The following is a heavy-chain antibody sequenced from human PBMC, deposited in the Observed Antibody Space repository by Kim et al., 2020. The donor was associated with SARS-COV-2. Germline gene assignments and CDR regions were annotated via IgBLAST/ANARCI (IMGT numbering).Heavy chain of an antibody. CDR2: IYYSGST. CDR3: ARGDYYDSSGYGRPLYNWFDP. D-gene: IGHD3-22*01. CDR1: GGSISSYY. Sequence: SETLSLTCTVSGGSISSYYWSWIRQPPGKGLEWIGYIYYSGSTNYNPSLKSRVTISVDTSKNQFSLKLSSVTAADTAVYYCARGDYYDSSGYGRPLYNWFDPWGQGTLVTVSS. V-gene: IGHV4-59*01. J-gene: IGHJ5*02.